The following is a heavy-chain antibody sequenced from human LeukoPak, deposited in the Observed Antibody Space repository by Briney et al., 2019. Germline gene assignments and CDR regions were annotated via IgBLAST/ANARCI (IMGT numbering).Heavy chain of an antibody. D-gene: IGHD3-10*01. V-gene: IGHV3-23*01. J-gene: IGHJ4*02. CDR3: AKSRGSGTYEAIDY. CDR1: GFMLSSYA. CDR2: IDNSGEST. Sequence: GGSLRLSCADSGFMLSSYAMSWVRQAPGKGLEWVSIIDNSGESTYYADSVKGRFTISRDNSKNILYLQMNSLRAEDTALYYCAKSRGSGTYEAIDYWGQGTLVTVSS.